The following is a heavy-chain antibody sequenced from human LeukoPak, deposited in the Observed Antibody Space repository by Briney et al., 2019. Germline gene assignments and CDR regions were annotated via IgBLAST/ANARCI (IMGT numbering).Heavy chain of an antibody. CDR3: AKVVQTGNSMFDY. D-gene: IGHD2/OR15-2a*01. V-gene: IGHV3-23*05. CDR1: GFTFSSFA. J-gene: IGHJ4*01. CDR2: CETNSGI. Sequence: PGGSLRLSCAASGFTFSSFAMSWVRQAPGKGLEWVSGCETNSGIYYADSVKGRFTISRDNSRNTLYLQMNSLGVEDTAIYFCAKVVQTGNSMFDYWGQGALVTVS.